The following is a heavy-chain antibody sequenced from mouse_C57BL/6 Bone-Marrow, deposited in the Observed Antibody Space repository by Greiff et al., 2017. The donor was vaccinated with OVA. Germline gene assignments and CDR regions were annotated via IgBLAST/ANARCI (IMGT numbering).Heavy chain of an antibody. Sequence: EVHLVESGGGLVQPGGSLSLSCAASGFTFPDYYMSWVRQPPGKALEWLGFIRNKANGYTTEYSASVKGRFTISRDNSQSILYLQMNALRAEDSATYYCARYGALLFDYWGQGTTLTVSS. D-gene: IGHD2-10*01. CDR2: IRNKANGYTT. CDR1: GFTFPDYY. J-gene: IGHJ2*01. V-gene: IGHV7-3*01. CDR3: ARYGALLFDY.